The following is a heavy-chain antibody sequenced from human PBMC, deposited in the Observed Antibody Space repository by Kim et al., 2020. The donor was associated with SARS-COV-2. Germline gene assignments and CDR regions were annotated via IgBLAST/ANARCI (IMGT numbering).Heavy chain of an antibody. CDR2: ISYDGSNK. CDR1: GFTFSSYA. D-gene: IGHD4-17*01. J-gene: IGHJ4*02. Sequence: GGSLRLSCAASGFTFSSYAMHWVRQAPGKGLEWVAVISYDGSNKYYADSVKGRFTISRDNSKNTLYLQMNSLRAEDTALYYCARNYGDKLREHAPHDYWGQGTLVTVSS. V-gene: IGHV3-30-3*01. CDR3: ARNYGDKLREHAPHDY.